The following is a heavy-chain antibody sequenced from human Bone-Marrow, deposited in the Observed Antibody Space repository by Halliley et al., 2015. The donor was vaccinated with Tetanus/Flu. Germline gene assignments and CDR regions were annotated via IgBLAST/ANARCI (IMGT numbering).Heavy chain of an antibody. CDR3: AMVKRDHLRLADLWFGA. J-gene: IGHJ5*01. D-gene: IGHD3-16*02. Sequence: TLSLTCTVSGGSVSLYYWSWIRQPPGKGLEWIGYFYESGTTNYNSSLKGRVTISLDTSKNQVSLRLRSVTAADTAMYYCAMVKRDHLRLADLWFGAWGQEPSSPSPQ. CDR1: GGSVSLYY. V-gene: IGHV4-59*02. CDR2: FYESGTT.